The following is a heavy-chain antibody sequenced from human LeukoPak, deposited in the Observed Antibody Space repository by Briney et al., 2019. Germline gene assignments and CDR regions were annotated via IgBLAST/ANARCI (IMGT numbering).Heavy chain of an antibody. J-gene: IGHJ4*02. CDR1: GGTFSSYA. Sequence: ASVKVSCKASGGTFSSYAISWVRQATGQGLEWMGGIIPIFGTANYAQKFQGRVTITADESTSTAYMELSSLRSEDTAVYYCARARGECGPPDYWGQGTLVTVSS. V-gene: IGHV1-69*13. CDR3: ARARGECGPPDY. CDR2: IIPIFGTA. D-gene: IGHD2-21*01.